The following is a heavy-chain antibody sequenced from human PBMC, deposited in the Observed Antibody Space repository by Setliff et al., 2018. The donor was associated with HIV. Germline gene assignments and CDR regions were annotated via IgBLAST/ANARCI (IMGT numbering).Heavy chain of an antibody. D-gene: IGHD4-17*01. V-gene: IGHV1-3*04. CDR3: ARDGPPFTVTMLDS. J-gene: IGHJ4*02. CDR1: GYTFTDYA. CDR2: VDTARGQP. Sequence: ASVKVSCKASGYTFTDYAIHWLRQAPGRRPECMGWVDTARGQPTYSKNFQGRVTFSADRATNTVYLELTNLKSQDAAVYFCARDGPPFTVTMLDSWGQGTLVTV.